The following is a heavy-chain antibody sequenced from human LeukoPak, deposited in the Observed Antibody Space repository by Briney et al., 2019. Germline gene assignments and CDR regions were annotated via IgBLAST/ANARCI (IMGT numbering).Heavy chain of an antibody. V-gene: IGHV3-23*01. CDR3: AKVRFLEWPDPGYYGMDV. D-gene: IGHD3-3*01. J-gene: IGHJ6*02. Sequence: GGSLRLSRAASGFTFSSYAMSWVRQAPGKGLEWVSSISGSGGSTYYADSVKGRFTISRDNSKNTLYLQMNSLRAEDTAVYYCAKVRFLEWPDPGYYGMDVWGQGTTVTVSS. CDR1: GFTFSSYA. CDR2: ISGSGGST.